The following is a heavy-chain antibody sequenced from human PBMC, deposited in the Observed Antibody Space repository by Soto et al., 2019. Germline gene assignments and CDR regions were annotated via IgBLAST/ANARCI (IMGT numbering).Heavy chain of an antibody. CDR1: GFTFSAYY. Sequence: GGSLRLSCAASGFTFSAYYMSWIRQAPGKGLEWVSYISSGGSTIYYADSVKGRFTVSRDNAKNSLYLQMNSLRAEDTAMYYCAPVSGYNGMDVWGQGTTVTVSS. D-gene: IGHD2-8*01. CDR2: ISSGGSTI. V-gene: IGHV3-11*01. CDR3: APVSGYNGMDV. J-gene: IGHJ6*02.